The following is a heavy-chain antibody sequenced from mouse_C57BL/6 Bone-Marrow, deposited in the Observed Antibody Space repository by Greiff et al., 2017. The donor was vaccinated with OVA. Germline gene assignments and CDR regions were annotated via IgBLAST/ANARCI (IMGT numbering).Heavy chain of an antibody. Sequence: DVMLVESGGGLVKPGGSLKLSCAASGFTFSDYGMHWVRQAPEKGLEWVAYISSGSSTIYYADTVKGRFTISRDNAKNTLFLQMTSLRSEDTAMYYCARFGSLYAMDYWGQGTSVTVSS. D-gene: IGHD1-1*01. J-gene: IGHJ4*01. CDR3: ARFGSLYAMDY. V-gene: IGHV5-17*01. CDR2: ISSGSSTI. CDR1: GFTFSDYG.